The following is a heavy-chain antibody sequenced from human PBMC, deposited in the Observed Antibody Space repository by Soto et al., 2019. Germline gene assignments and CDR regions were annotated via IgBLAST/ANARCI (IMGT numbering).Heavy chain of an antibody. J-gene: IGHJ6*02. Sequence: PRESLKVSCKGSGYSFTSYWISWVRQMPGKGLEWMGRIDPSDSYTNYSPSFQGHVTISADKSISTAYLQWSSLKASDTAMYYCASNAQSYYYGMDVWGQGTTVTVSS. CDR1: GYSFTSYW. CDR3: ASNAQSYYYGMDV. V-gene: IGHV5-10-1*01. CDR2: IDPSDSYT.